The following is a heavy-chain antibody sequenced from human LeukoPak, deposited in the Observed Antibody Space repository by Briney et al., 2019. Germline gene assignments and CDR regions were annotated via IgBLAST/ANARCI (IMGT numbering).Heavy chain of an antibody. V-gene: IGHV4-59*12. CDR2: IYYSGTT. CDR1: DGSISSYY. Sequence: SETLSLTCTVSDGSISSYYWSWIRQPPGKGLEWIGYIYYSGTTNYNPSLKSRVIISVDTSKNQFSLKLSSVTAADTAVYYCARDSYYYGSGSYCDYWGQGTLVTVSS. J-gene: IGHJ4*02. CDR3: ARDSYYYGSGSYCDY. D-gene: IGHD3-10*01.